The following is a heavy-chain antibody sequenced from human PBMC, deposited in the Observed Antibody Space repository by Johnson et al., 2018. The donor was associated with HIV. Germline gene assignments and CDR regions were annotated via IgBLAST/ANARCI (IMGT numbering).Heavy chain of an antibody. CDR2: ISHDGTNK. D-gene: IGHD4-17*01. Sequence: QVQLVESGGGLVQPGGSLRLSCEASGFTFSSYAMHWVRQAPGKGLEWVAVISHDGTNKHFADSVKGRFTISRDNSKNTLYPQMNSLRAEDTTVYYCAKTRTTVTTIDAFDIWGQGTMVTVSS. CDR1: GFTFSSYA. V-gene: IGHV3-30*18. J-gene: IGHJ3*02. CDR3: AKTRTTVTTIDAFDI.